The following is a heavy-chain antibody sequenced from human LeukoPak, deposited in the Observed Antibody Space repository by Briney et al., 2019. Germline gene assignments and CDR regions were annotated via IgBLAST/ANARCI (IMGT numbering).Heavy chain of an antibody. CDR3: ARYCSGRCYSGVDH. J-gene: IGHJ4*02. V-gene: IGHV1-69*04. CDR2: IIPILGIA. Sequence: SVKVSFKASGGTFSSYAISWVRQAPGQGLEWMGRIIPILGIANYAQKFQGRVTITADKSTSTAYMELSSLRSEDTAVYYCARYCSGRCYSGVDHWGQGTLVTVSS. CDR1: GGTFSSYA. D-gene: IGHD2-15*01.